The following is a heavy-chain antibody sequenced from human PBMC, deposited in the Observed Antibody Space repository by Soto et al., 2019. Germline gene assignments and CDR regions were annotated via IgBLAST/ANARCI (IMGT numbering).Heavy chain of an antibody. J-gene: IGHJ4*02. CDR3: AREYYYDSSGHNTIDY. CDR2: IYYSGST. V-gene: IGHV4-59*12. D-gene: IGHD3-22*01. CDR1: GGSISSYY. Sequence: SETLSLTCTVSGGSISSYYWSWVRQPPGKGLEWIGYIYYSGSTYYNPSLKSRVTISVDTSKNQFSLKLSSVTAADTAVYYCAREYYYDSSGHNTIDYWGQGTLVTVSS.